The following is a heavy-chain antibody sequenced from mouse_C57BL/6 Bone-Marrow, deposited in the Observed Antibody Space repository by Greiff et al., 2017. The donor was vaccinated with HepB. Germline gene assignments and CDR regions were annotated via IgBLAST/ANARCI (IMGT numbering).Heavy chain of an antibody. CDR2: INPYNGGT. CDR1: GYTFTDYY. Sequence: VQLKESGPVLVKPGASVKMSCKASGYTFTDYYMNWVKQSHGKSLEWIGVINPYNGGTSYNQKFKGKATLTVDKSSSTAYMELNSLTSEDSAVYYCARPGNYGYFDVWGTGTTVTVSS. V-gene: IGHV1-19*01. CDR3: ARPGNYGYFDV. J-gene: IGHJ1*03. D-gene: IGHD2-1*01.